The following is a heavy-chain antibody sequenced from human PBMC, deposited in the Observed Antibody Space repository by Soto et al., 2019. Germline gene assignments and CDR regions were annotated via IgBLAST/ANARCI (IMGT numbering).Heavy chain of an antibody. Sequence: GGSLRLSCAASGFNFGTYVMSWVRQAPGKGLECVSLISAGGTNLYYAASVKGRFTISRDNSENALYLQSDSLRAEDTGVYYCAKADYYDSSTYPYFDYWGQGTLVTVSS. CDR2: ISAGGTNL. V-gene: IGHV3-23*01. CDR1: GFNFGTYV. J-gene: IGHJ4*02. CDR3: AKADYYDSSTYPYFDY. D-gene: IGHD3-22*01.